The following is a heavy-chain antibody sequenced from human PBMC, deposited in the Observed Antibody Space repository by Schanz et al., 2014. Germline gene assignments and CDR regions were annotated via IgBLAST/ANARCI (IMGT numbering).Heavy chain of an antibody. Sequence: QVQLVQSGAEVKKPGSSVKVSCKASGGTFSSSTLTWVRQAPGQGLEWMGRIIPILDKTNYAQKFQGRVTMTADKSTSTVYMEVSGLRSEDTAVYYCAKVDRTRYYVMDVWGQGTTVTVSS. CDR2: IIPILDKT. D-gene: IGHD3-9*01. CDR3: AKVDRTRYYVMDV. J-gene: IGHJ6*02. CDR1: GGTFSSST. V-gene: IGHV1-69*08.